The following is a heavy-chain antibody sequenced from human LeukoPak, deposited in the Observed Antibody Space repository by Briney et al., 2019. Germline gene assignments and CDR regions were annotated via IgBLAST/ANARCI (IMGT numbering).Heavy chain of an antibody. J-gene: IGHJ4*02. CDR2: INHSGST. CDR1: GGSFSGYY. CDR3: ARRQDDYVWGSYRFIFPTPFDY. Sequence: PSETLSLTCAVYGGSFSGYYWSWIRQPPGKGLEWIGEINHSGSTNYNPSLKSRVTISVDTSKNQFSLKLSSVTAADTAVYYCARRQDDYVWGSYRFIFPTPFDYWGQGTLVTVSS. D-gene: IGHD3-16*02. V-gene: IGHV4-34*01.